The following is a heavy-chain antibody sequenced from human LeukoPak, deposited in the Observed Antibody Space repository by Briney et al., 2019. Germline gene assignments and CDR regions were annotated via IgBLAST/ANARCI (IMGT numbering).Heavy chain of an antibody. Sequence: PSETLSLTCTVSGGSISGYYWSWIRQPAGKGLEWIGRIFSSGSTNYNPSLKSRVTISVDKSKNQFSLKLSSVTAADTAVYYCAREGSSSWYIDYWGREPWSPSPQ. D-gene: IGHD6-13*01. CDR3: AREGSSSWYIDY. CDR2: IFSSGST. J-gene: IGHJ4*02. V-gene: IGHV4-4*07. CDR1: GGSISGYY.